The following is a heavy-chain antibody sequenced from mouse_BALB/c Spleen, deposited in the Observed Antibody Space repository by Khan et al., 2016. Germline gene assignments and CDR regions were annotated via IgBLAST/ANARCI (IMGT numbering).Heavy chain of an antibody. CDR2: IDPANGNT. V-gene: IGHV14-3*02. CDR3: AICDYTHFDY. CDR1: GFNIKDTY. D-gene: IGHD2-4*01. Sequence: VQLKQSGTELVKPGASVKLSCTASGFNIKDTYIHWVKQRPEQGLEWIGRIDPANGNTKYDPKFQGKATITADTSSNHTYLPLISLTSEDTAVYYCAICDYTHFDYWGQGTTLTVSS. J-gene: IGHJ2*01.